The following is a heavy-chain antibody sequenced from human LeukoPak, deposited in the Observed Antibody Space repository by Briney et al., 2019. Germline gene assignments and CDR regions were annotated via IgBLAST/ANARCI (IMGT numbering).Heavy chain of an antibody. J-gene: IGHJ1*01. D-gene: IGHD2-21*02. CDR3: ARDAYCGGDCYDRYFQH. Sequence: PGGSLRLPCAASGFIFSNYAMSWVRQAPGKGLVWVSRINSDGSSTSYADSVKGRFTISRDNAKNTLYLQMNSLRAEDTAVYYCARDAYCGGDCYDRYFQHWGQGTLVTVSS. CDR1: GFIFSNYA. CDR2: INSDGSST. V-gene: IGHV3-74*01.